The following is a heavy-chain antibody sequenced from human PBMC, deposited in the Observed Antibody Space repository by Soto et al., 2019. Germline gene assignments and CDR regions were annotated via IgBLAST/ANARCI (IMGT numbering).Heavy chain of an antibody. Sequence: PGGSLRLSCAASGFTFSNAWMSWARQAPGKGLEWVGRIKSKTDGGTTDYAAPVKGRFTISRDDSKNTLYRQMNSLKTEDTAVYYCTTERIAAASPWPWGQGTLVTVSS. D-gene: IGHD6-13*01. CDR2: IKSKTDGGTT. J-gene: IGHJ5*02. V-gene: IGHV3-15*01. CDR1: GFTFSNAW. CDR3: TTERIAAASPWP.